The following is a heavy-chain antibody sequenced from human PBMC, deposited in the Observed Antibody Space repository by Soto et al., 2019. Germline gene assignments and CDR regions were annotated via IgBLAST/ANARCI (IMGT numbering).Heavy chain of an antibody. J-gene: IGHJ6*02. V-gene: IGHV3-23*01. CDR1: GFTFSSYA. CDR3: AKMSLGYCTNGVCYKSAGYYYGMDV. Sequence: GGSLRLSCAASGFTFSSYAMSWVRQAPGKGLEWVSAISGSGGSTYYADSVKGRFTISRDNSKNTLYLQMNSLRAEDTAVYYCAKMSLGYCTNGVCYKSAGYYYGMDVWGQGTTVTVSS. D-gene: IGHD2-8*01. CDR2: ISGSGGST.